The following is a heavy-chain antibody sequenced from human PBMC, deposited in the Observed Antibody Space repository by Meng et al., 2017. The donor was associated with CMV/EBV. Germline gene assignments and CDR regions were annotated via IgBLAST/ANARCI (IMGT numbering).Heavy chain of an antibody. CDR3: ARHKSRYQLLSWIAAAGDLDY. V-gene: IGHV5-51*01. CDR2: IYPGDSDT. Sequence: SYWIGWVRQMPGTGLAWMGIIYPGDSDTRYSPSFQGQVTISADKSISTAYLQWSSLKASDTAMYYCARHKSRYQLLSWIAAAGDLDYWGQGTLVTVSS. CDR1: SYW. J-gene: IGHJ4*02. D-gene: IGHD6-13*01.